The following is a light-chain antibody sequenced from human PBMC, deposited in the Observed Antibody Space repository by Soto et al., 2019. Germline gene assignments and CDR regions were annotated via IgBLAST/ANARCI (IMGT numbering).Light chain of an antibody. CDR2: SNN. V-gene: IGLV1-44*01. Sequence: QSVLTQPPSASGTPGQRVTLSCSGSSSNIGSNTVNWYQQLPGTAPKLIIHSNNQRPSGVPDRFSGSKSGTSASLAISGLQSEDEADYYCAAWDDSLNGVVFGGGTKLTVL. CDR3: AAWDDSLNGVV. J-gene: IGLJ2*01. CDR1: SSNIGSNT.